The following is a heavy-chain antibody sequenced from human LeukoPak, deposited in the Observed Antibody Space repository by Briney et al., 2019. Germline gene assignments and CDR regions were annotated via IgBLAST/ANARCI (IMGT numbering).Heavy chain of an antibody. CDR3: ARGWRRIAARGPAWYNWFDP. CDR2: IYYSGST. Sequence: SETLSLTCTVSGGSISSYYWSWIRQPPGKGLEWIGYIYYSGSTNYDPSLKSRVTISVDTSKNQFSLKLSSVTADDTAVYYCARGWRRIAARGPAWYNWFDPWGQGTLVTVSS. CDR1: GGSISSYY. J-gene: IGHJ5*02. V-gene: IGHV4-59*01. D-gene: IGHD6-6*01.